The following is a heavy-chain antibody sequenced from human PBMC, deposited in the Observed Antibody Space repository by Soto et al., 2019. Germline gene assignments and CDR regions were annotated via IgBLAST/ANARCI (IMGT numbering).Heavy chain of an antibody. CDR1: GFIFSDYY. J-gene: IGHJ6*02. V-gene: IGHV3-11*01. CDR3: TRSPPSLPV. Sequence: GGSLRLSCAASGFIFSDYYMSWIRQAPGKGLECISYISSSCSTKYYADSVKGRFTISRDNAKDSVYLQMNSLRAEDTAVYYCTRSPPSLPVWGQGTTVTVSS. CDR2: ISSSCSTK.